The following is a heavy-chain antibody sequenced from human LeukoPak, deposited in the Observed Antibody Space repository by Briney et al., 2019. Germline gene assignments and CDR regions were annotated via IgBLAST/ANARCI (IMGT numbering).Heavy chain of an antibody. V-gene: IGHV4-59*01. CDR3: AADSGGAFDY. CDR2: IYSSGST. D-gene: IGHD3-16*01. CDR1: GGSISSYY. J-gene: IGHJ4*02. Sequence: SETLSLTCTVSGGSISSYYWSWIRQPPGKGLEWIGYIYSSGSTNYNPSLKSRVTISVDTSKNQFSLKLSSVTAADTAVYYCAADSGGAFDYWGQGTLVTVSS.